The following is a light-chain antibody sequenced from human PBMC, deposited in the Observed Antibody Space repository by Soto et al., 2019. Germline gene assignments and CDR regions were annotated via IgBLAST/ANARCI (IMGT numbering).Light chain of an antibody. CDR3: QQSYSTPLT. Sequence: DIQMTQSPSSLSASVGDRVTITCRASQSISSYLNWYQQKPGEAPKLLIYAASSLQSGVPSRFSGSGSGTDFTLTISSLQPEDFATYYCQQSYSTPLTFGPGTKVD. V-gene: IGKV1-39*01. J-gene: IGKJ3*01. CDR2: AAS. CDR1: QSISSY.